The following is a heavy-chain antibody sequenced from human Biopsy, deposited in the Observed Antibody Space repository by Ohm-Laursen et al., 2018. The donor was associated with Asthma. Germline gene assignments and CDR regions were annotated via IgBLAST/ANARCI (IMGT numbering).Heavy chain of an antibody. CDR3: AKRRGYSDLTDFDH. CDR1: GFVFRSHA. V-gene: IGHV3-30*18. D-gene: IGHD3-3*01. Sequence: SLRLSCSASGFVFRSHAMHWVRQAPGKGLEWVAVVSYDGGVVHYADSMKGRFTISRDNAKSTLYLQMNRLRTDDTAVYFCAKRRGYSDLTDFDHWGQGTLVSVSS. J-gene: IGHJ4*02. CDR2: VSYDGGVV.